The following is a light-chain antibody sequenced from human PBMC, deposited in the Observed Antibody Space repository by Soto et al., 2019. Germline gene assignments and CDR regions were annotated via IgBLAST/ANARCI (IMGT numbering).Light chain of an antibody. V-gene: IGLV1-51*01. Sequence: QSVLTQPPSVSAAPGQKVTVSCSGSRSNIGNNYVSWYQHLPGTAPKLLIYDNDKRPSGIPDRFSASKSGTSATLDITGLQTGDEADYYCETWDSSLSAGVFGGGTQLTVL. J-gene: IGLJ3*02. CDR2: DND. CDR1: RSNIGNNY. CDR3: ETWDSSLSAGV.